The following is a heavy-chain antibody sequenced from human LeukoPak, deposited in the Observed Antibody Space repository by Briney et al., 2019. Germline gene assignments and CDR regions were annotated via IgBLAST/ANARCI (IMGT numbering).Heavy chain of an antibody. J-gene: IGHJ5*02. D-gene: IGHD3-3*01. CDR3: ARGFWSLFDP. CDR1: GYTFTSYD. Sequence: GASVTVSCKASGYTFTSYDINWVRQATGQGLEWMGWMNPNSGNTGYAQKFQGRVTITRNTSISTAYMELSSLRSEETAVYYCARGFWSLFDPWGQGTLVTVSS. CDR2: MNPNSGNT. V-gene: IGHV1-8*03.